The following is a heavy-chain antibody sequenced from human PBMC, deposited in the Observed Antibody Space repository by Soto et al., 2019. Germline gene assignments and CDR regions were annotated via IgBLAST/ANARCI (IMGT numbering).Heavy chain of an antibody. CDR2: IFYGGTV. J-gene: IGHJ4*02. V-gene: IGHV4-59*11. CDR1: GDSISSPY. Sequence: SETLSLTCAVSGDSISSPYWSWIRQSPRRGLEWIGYIFYGGTVTYNPSLGSRATISVDTSKNHFSLKLGLITAADTAVYYCARGGGSPLDYWGQGTLVTVSS. CDR3: ARGGGSPLDY. D-gene: IGHD3-16*01.